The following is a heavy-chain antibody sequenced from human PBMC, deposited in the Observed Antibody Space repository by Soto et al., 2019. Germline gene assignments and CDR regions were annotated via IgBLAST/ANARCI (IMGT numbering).Heavy chain of an antibody. J-gene: IGHJ4*02. V-gene: IGHV3-30*18. CDR1: GFTFSSYG. CDR2: ISYDGSNK. Sequence: PGXSLTLSCAASGFTFSSYGMHCVRQAPGKGLEWVAVISYDGSNKYYADSVKGRFTISRDNSKNTLYLQMNSLRAEDTAVYYCAKLVSLAVVYWGQGTLVTVS. D-gene: IGHD2-21*01. CDR3: AKLVSLAVVY.